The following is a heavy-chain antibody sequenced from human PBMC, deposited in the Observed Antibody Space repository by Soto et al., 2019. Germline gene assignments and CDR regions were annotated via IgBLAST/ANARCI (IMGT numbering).Heavy chain of an antibody. CDR2: IYYRGNK. J-gene: IGHJ4*03. D-gene: IGHD5-18*01. V-gene: IGHV4-31*03. Sequence: SEPLSLTCTVSNGFVSSDPFYWTWIRKHPGTGLEWVGHIYYRGNKYYPPSLKSRVPISIDTSKKQFSLRLNSVTAAAPAVYYCARSGYSSSDFAHCGQATLVSVS. CDR3: ARSGYSSSDFAH. CDR1: NGFVSSDPFY.